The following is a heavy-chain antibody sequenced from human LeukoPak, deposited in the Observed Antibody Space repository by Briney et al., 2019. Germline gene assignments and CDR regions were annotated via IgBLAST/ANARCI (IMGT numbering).Heavy chain of an antibody. V-gene: IGHV3-30*18. CDR1: GFTFSSYG. J-gene: IGHJ4*02. CDR2: ISYDGSNK. Sequence: GGSLRLSCAASGFTFSSYGMHWVRQAPGKGLEWVAVISYDGSNKYYADSVKGRFTISRDNSKNTLYLQMNSLGAEDTAVYYCAKDGSSYDILTGYPDYWGQGTLVTVSS. CDR3: AKDGSSYDILTGYPDY. D-gene: IGHD3-9*01.